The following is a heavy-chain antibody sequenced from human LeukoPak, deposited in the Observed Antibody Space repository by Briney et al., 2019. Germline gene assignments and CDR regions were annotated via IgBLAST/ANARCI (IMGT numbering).Heavy chain of an antibody. CDR3: ARDCSGGSCSFDY. CDR2: ISSSSSYI. J-gene: IGHJ4*02. D-gene: IGHD2-15*01. CDR1: GFTVSSNY. V-gene: IGHV3-21*01. Sequence: PGGSLRLSCAASGFTVSSNYMSWVRQAPGKGLEWVSSISSSSSYIYYADSVKGRFTISRDNAKNSLYLQMNSLRVEDTAVYYCARDCSGGSCSFDYWGQGTLVTVSS.